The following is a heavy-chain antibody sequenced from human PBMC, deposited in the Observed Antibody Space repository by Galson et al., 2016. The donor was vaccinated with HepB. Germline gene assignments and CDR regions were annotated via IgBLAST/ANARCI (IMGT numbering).Heavy chain of an antibody. CDR1: GFTFSSYW. D-gene: IGHD5-24*01. Sequence: SLRLSCAASGFTFSSYWMHWVRQAPGKGLVWVSRINSDGSSTSYADSVKGRFTISRDYAKNTLYLQMNSLRAEDTAVYYCARRMATITSFDYWGQGTLVTVAS. CDR3: ARRMATITSFDY. V-gene: IGHV3-74*01. J-gene: IGHJ4*02. CDR2: INSDGSST.